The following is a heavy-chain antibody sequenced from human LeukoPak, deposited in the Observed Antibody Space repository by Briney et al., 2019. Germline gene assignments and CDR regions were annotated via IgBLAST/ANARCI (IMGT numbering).Heavy chain of an antibody. V-gene: IGHV3-74*01. J-gene: IGHJ4*01. Sequence: PGGSLRLSCAVSGYTFSSYWIHWVRQAPGKGLLWVSRINHDGLSTSHADPVKGRFMISGDYAKHTLYLLMNGLRAEDTAVYYCVRATAVAFDYCGPGDLVTASS. CDR1: GYTFSSYW. CDR3: VRATAVAFDY. D-gene: IGHD4-23*01. CDR2: INHDGLST.